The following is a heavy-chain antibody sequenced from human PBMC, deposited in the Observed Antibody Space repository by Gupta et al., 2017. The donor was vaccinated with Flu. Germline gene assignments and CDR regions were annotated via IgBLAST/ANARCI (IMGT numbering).Heavy chain of an antibody. Sequence: QLQLQESGPGRANTSETLSLTCTVSGGPLSRSTSIWCRVRQPTGKGPRVKASMCIGRSINYSPSLQSRVTMSLNTSKNQFTLNLTSMTAADTAVYFCARLRNGNHFDYWGKGILVTVSS. CDR1: GGPLSRSTSI. CDR3: ARLRNGNHFDY. J-gene: IGHJ4*02. D-gene: IGHD1-14*01. V-gene: IGHV4-39*01. CDR2: MCIGRSI.